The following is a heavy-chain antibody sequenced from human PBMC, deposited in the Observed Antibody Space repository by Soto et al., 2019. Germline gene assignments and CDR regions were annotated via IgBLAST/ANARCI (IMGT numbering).Heavy chain of an antibody. V-gene: IGHV3-48*01. J-gene: IGHJ6*02. CDR1: GYSFDAYI. CDR3: ATWYGNHYFGLHV. Sequence: PGGSLRLSCAASGYSFDAYIMNWVRQAPGKGLEWVSSINPRGLTKFYADSVRGRFTISRDDASSSLFLQMNNLRAEDTAVYYCATWYGNHYFGLHVWGQGTTVTVSS. D-gene: IGHD6-13*01. CDR2: INPRGLTK.